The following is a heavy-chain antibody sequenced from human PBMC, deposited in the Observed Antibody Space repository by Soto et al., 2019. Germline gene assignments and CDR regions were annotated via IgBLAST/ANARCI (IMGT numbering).Heavy chain of an antibody. J-gene: IGHJ6*02. V-gene: IGHV1-69*05. CDR1: GGTFSSYA. CDR2: IISIFGTA. Sequence: SVKVSCKASGGTFSSYAISWVRQAPGQGLEWMGGIISIFGTANYAQKFQGRVTISRDDAENSLHLQMNSLRAEDTAVYYCARLASLGHPYYFGMDVWGQGTTVTVSS. CDR3: ARLASLGHPYYFGMDV.